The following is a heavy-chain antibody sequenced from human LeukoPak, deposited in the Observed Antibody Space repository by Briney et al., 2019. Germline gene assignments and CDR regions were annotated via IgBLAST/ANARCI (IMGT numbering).Heavy chain of an antibody. CDR2: MNPNSGNT. CDR1: GYTFTSYD. V-gene: IGHV1-8*01. Sequence: ASVKVSCKASGYTFTSYDINWVRQATGQGLEWMGWMNPNSGNTGYAQKFQGRVTMTRNTSISTAYMELSSLRSEDTAVNYCARGLSDSSGYLECDWGQGTLVTVSS. D-gene: IGHD3-22*01. J-gene: IGHJ4*02. CDR3: ARGLSDSSGYLECD.